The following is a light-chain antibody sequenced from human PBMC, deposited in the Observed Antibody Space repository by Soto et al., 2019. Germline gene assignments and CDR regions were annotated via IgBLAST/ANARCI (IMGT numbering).Light chain of an antibody. CDR1: SRDVGGYNS. CDR2: DVS. J-gene: IGLJ1*01. Sequence: SALTKPASVSGSPGLSIAISCTGTSRDVGGYNSVSWYQQQPGKVPKLMIFDVSNRPSGVSNRFSGSKSGNTASLTISGLQAEDEGDYYCSSYTTGGSYVFGTGTKLTVL. V-gene: IGLV2-14*01. CDR3: SSYTTGGSYV.